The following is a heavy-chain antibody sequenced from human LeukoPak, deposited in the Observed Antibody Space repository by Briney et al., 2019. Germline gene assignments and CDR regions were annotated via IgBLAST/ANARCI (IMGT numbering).Heavy chain of an antibody. J-gene: IGHJ6*04. CDR2: ISSSNSHS. CDR1: GFTFSSYS. Sequence: GGSLRLSCAASGFTFSSYSMNWVRQAPGKGLEWVSSISSSNSHSYYAESVKGRFTISRDNAKNSLYLQMNSLRAEDTAVYYCARDPLRFLEWLLVMDVWGKGTTVTVSS. D-gene: IGHD3-3*01. V-gene: IGHV3-21*06. CDR3: ARDPLRFLEWLLVMDV.